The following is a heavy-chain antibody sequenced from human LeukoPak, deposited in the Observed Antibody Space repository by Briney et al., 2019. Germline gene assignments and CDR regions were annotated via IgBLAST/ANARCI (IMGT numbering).Heavy chain of an antibody. D-gene: IGHD6-13*01. V-gene: IGHV3-7*01. CDR1: GFTFSTYW. CDR2: IKEDGSEK. Sequence: PGGSLRLSCAASGFTFSTYWMGWVRQAPGKGLEWLGNIKEDGSEKYYVDFVKGRFTISRDNAKNSLSLQMNSLRAEDTAVYYCASGRQLGYWGQGTLVTVSS. CDR3: ASGRQLGY. J-gene: IGHJ4*02.